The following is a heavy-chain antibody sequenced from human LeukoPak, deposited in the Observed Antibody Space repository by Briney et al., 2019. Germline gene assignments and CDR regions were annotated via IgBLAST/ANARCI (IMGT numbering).Heavy chain of an antibody. V-gene: IGHV4-34*01. J-gene: IGHJ6*03. Sequence: PETLSLTCAVYGGSFSGYYWSWLRQPPGKGLEWIGEINHSGSTNYNPSLKSRVTISVDTSKNQFSLKLSSVTAADTAVYYCARGSPIQQTYRHYYYMDIWGKGTTVTVSS. CDR2: INHSGST. D-gene: IGHD5-18*01. CDR1: GGSFSGYY. CDR3: ARGSPIQQTYRHYYYMDI.